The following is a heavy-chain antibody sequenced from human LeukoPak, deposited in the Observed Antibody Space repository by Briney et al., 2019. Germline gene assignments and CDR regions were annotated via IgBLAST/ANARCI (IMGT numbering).Heavy chain of an antibody. CDR1: GGSISSGGYS. CDR3: ARATTAMGLDY. J-gene: IGHJ4*02. V-gene: IGHV4-30-2*01. Sequence: TSQTLSLTCAVSGGSISSGGYSWSWIRQPPGKGLEWIGYIYHSGSTYYNPSLKSRVTISVDRSKNQFSLKLSSVTAADTAVYYCARATTAMGLDYWSQGTLVTVSS. CDR2: IYHSGST. D-gene: IGHD5-18*01.